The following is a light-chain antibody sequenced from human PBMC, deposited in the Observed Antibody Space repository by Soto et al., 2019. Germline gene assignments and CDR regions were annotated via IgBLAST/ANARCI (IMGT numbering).Light chain of an antibody. CDR3: QQYNNWPHT. CDR2: GAS. Sequence: EIVMTQSPATLSVSPGERATLSCRARQSVSSNLAWYQQKPGQAPRLLIYGASTRATVIPARFSGSGSGTEFTLTISSLQSEDFAVYYCQQYNNWPHTFGQGTKLEIK. CDR1: QSVSSN. V-gene: IGKV3-15*01. J-gene: IGKJ2*01.